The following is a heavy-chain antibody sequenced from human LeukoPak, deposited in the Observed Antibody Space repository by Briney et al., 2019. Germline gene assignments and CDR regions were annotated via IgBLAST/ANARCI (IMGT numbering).Heavy chain of an antibody. V-gene: IGHV4-61*01. CDR2: IYYSGST. D-gene: IGHD4-17*01. CDR3: ARYDYGDYEGGLD. CDR1: GGSVSSGSYY. Sequence: SETLSLTCTVSGGSVSSGSYYWSWIRQPPGKGLEWIGYIYYSGSTIHNPSLKSRVTISVDTSKNQFSLKLSSVTAADTAVYYCARYDYGDYEGGLDWGQGTLVTVSS. J-gene: IGHJ4*02.